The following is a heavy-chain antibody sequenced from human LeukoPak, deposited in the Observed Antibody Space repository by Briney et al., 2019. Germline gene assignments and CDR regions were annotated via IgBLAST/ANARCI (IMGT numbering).Heavy chain of an antibody. CDR3: ARWAGNYYGSSGYPRPFEY. J-gene: IGHJ4*02. D-gene: IGHD3-22*01. CDR1: GFTFSTYS. V-gene: IGHV3-48*01. CDR2: IRSDTTTT. Sequence: GGSLRLSCATSGFTFSTYSMNWVRQAPGRGLEWISYIRSDTTTTYYADSVKGRFTVSRDNAKNSLYLQMNSLRADDTAVYYCARWAGNYYGSSGYPRPFEYWGQGTLVTVSS.